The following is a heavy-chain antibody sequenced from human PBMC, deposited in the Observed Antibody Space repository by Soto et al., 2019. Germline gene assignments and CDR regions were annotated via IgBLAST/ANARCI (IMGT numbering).Heavy chain of an antibody. Sequence: SETLSLTCTVSGGSISSYYWSWIRQPPGKGLEWIGYIYYSGSTNYNPSLKSRVTISVDTSKNQFSLKLSSVTAADTAVYYCARAIPAAILYYYGMDVWGQGTTVTVSS. CDR2: IYYSGST. V-gene: IGHV4-59*01. CDR1: GGSISSYY. D-gene: IGHD2-2*01. J-gene: IGHJ6*02. CDR3: ARAIPAAILYYYGMDV.